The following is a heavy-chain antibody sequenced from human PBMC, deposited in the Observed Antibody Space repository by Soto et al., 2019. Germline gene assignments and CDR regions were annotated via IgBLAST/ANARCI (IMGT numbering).Heavy chain of an antibody. CDR3: AKGGDSTNDVGVAGELDY. D-gene: IGHD6-19*01. V-gene: IGHV3-23*01. J-gene: IGHJ4*02. CDR2: VSAGGSST. CDR1: GFTFSTCA. Sequence: EVQLLESGGGLVQPGGSLRLSCAASGFTFSTCAMSWVRQAPGKGLEWVSGVSAGGSSTYFADSVKGRFTISRDNSKNTLYLQMNRLSAEDAAVYYCAKGGDSTNDVGVAGELDYWGQGTLVTVSS.